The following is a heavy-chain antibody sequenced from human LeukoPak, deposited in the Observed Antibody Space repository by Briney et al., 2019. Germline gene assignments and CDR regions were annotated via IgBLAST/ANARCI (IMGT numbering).Heavy chain of an antibody. J-gene: IGHJ4*02. CDR3: AINGGGDSGYGNFDY. CDR2: INWNSDSI. V-gene: IGHV3-9*01. D-gene: IGHD5-12*01. CDR1: GFTFDDYA. Sequence: GGSLRLSCAVSGFTFDDYAVHWVRQVPGNGLEWVSGINWNSDSIGYADSVKGRFTTSRDNAKNSLYLQMNSLRAEDTAFYYCAINGGGDSGYGNFDYWGQGTLVTVSS.